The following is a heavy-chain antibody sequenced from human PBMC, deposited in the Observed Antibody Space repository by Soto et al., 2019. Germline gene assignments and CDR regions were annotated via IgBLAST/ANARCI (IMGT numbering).Heavy chain of an antibody. CDR2: IIPILGIA. Sequence: VQLVQSGAEVKKPGSSVKVSCKASGGTFSSYTISWVRQAPGQGLEWMGRIIPILGIANYAQKFQGRVTITADKSTSTAYMELSSLRSEDTAVYYCARGSSSWGRFDYWGQGTLVTVSS. CDR3: ARGSSSWGRFDY. CDR1: GGTFSSYT. V-gene: IGHV1-69*02. D-gene: IGHD6-6*01. J-gene: IGHJ4*02.